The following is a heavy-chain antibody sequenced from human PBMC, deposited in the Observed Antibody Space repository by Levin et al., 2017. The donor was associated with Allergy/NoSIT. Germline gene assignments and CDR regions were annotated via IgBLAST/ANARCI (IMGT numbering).Heavy chain of an antibody. CDR2: VDYSGNI. Sequence: GSLRLSCTVSGGSISSSGYFWGWIRQSPGKGLEWIGTVDYSGNIYYSPPLRSRITISIDTSRNQFSLKLNSVTAADTAVYFCTRDRGQWVVGFWGQGTLVTVSS. D-gene: IGHD6-19*01. J-gene: IGHJ4*02. CDR1: GGSISSSGYF. CDR3: TRDRGQWVVGF. V-gene: IGHV4-39*07.